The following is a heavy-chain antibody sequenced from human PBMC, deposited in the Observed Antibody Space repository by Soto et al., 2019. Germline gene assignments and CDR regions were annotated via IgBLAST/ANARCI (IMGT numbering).Heavy chain of an antibody. CDR2: ITNSGSTK. J-gene: IGHJ4*02. V-gene: IGHV3-11*01. D-gene: IGHD6-6*01. CDR1: GFPFSDYY. Sequence: RRLSCAASGFPFSDYYMSWIRQAPGKGLEWVSHITNSGSTKYYADSVKGRFTISRDNAKNSLFLQMNSLRAEDTAVYYCARTLAARFDYWGQGTPVTVSS. CDR3: ARTLAARFDY.